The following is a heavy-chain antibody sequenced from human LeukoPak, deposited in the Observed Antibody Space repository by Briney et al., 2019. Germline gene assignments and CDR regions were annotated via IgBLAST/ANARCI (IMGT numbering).Heavy chain of an antibody. J-gene: IGHJ4*02. CDR3: ARAMSTFGGVRNYFDS. CDR1: GFTFSSYW. V-gene: IGHV3-7*04. D-gene: IGHD3-16*01. Sequence: GGSLRLSCAASGFTFSSYWMSWVRQAPGKGLEWVANIKQDGSEKYYVDSVKGRFTISRDNAKNSLYLQMNSLRAEDTAVYYCARAMSTFGGVRNYFDSWGQGTLVTVSS. CDR2: IKQDGSEK.